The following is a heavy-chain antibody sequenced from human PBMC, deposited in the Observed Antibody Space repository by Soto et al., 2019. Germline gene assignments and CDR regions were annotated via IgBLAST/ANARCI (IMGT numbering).Heavy chain of an antibody. Sequence: GGALRGSCADSGVTFSSYGMHWVRQAPGKGLEWVAVIWYDGSNKYYADSVKGRFTISRDNSKNTLYLQMNSLRAEDTAVYYCARETGHYDLGYYYGMDVWGQGTTVTVSS. V-gene: IGHV3-33*08. D-gene: IGHD3-3*01. CDR2: IWYDGSNK. J-gene: IGHJ6*02. CDR3: ARETGHYDLGYYYGMDV. CDR1: GVTFSSYG.